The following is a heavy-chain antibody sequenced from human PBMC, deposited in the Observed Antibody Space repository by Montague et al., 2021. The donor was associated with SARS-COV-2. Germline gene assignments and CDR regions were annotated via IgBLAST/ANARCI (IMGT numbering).Heavy chain of an antibody. V-gene: IGHV4-34*01. CDR1: GGSFSGYY. J-gene: IGHJ6*02. CDR2: INHSGST. CDR3: ARVRYYGSGTSLGMDV. Sequence: ETLSLTCAVYGGSFSGYYWSWIRQPPGKGLEWIGEINHSGSTNYNPSLKSRVTISVDTSKNQFSLKLSSVTVADTAVYYCARVRYYGSGTSLGMDVWGQGTTVTVSS. D-gene: IGHD3-10*01.